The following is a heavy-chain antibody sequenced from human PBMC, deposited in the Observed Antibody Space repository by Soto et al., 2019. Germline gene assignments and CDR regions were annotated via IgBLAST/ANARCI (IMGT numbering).Heavy chain of an antibody. D-gene: IGHD3-10*01. Sequence: QVQLVQSGAEVKKPGSSVKVSCKASGGTFSSYAISWVRQAPGQGLEWMGGIIPIFGTANYAQKFQGRVTITADESTSTAYMALSRLRSEDTAVYYCASLGAYGSGSALGYWGQGTLVTVSS. CDR1: GGTFSSYA. J-gene: IGHJ4*02. CDR3: ASLGAYGSGSALGY. V-gene: IGHV1-69*12. CDR2: IIPIFGTA.